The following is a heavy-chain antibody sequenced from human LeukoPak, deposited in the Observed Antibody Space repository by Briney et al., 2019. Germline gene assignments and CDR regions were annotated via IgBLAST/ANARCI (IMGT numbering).Heavy chain of an antibody. V-gene: IGHV3-21*01. J-gene: IGHJ4*02. Sequence: GGSLRLSCAASGFTVSSNYMSWVRQAPGKGLEWVSSISSSSSYIYYADSVKGRFTISRDNAKNSLYLQMNSLRAEDTAVYYCARDGLDVDIPDYWGQGTLVTVSS. CDR1: GFTVSSNY. D-gene: IGHD5-12*01. CDR3: ARDGLDVDIPDY. CDR2: ISSSSSYI.